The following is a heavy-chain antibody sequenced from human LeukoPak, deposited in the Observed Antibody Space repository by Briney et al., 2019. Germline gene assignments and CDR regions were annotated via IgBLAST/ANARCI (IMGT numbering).Heavy chain of an antibody. V-gene: IGHV3-9*01. CDR2: ISWNSGSI. D-gene: IGHD3/OR15-3a*01. CDR3: ARDGAPGRGYDLRAFDI. J-gene: IGHJ3*02. Sequence: GRSLRLSCAASGFTFDDYAMHWVRQAPGKGLEWVSGISWNSGSIGYADSVKGRFTISRDNAKNSLYLQMNSLRAEDTAVYYCARDGAPGRGYDLRAFDIWGQGTMVTVSS. CDR1: GFTFDDYA.